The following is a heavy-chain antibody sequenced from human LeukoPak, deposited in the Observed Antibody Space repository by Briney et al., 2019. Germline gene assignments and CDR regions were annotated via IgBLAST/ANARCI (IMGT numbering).Heavy chain of an antibody. V-gene: IGHV4-61*02. Sequence: PSETLSLTCTVSGGSISSSSYYWSWIRQPAGKGLEWIGRIYTSGSTNYNPSLKSRVTISVDTSKNQFSLKLSSVTAADTAVYYCARVSGDYYYMDVWGKGTTVTVSS. J-gene: IGHJ6*03. CDR3: ARVSGDYYYMDV. D-gene: IGHD4-17*01. CDR1: GGSISSSSYY. CDR2: IYTSGST.